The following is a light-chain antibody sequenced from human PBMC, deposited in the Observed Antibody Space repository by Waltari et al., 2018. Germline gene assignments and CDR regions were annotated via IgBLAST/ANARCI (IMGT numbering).Light chain of an antibody. Sequence: SALTQPASVSDSPGQSITISCTGTSSNVGAYYFFLCYQQHPGKAPKLMIYEVSNRPSGVSSRFSASKSGNTASLTISGLQAEDEADYYCTSFTSRSTWVFGGGTKLTVL. V-gene: IGLV2-14*01. CDR2: EVS. J-gene: IGLJ3*02. CDR3: TSFTSRSTWV. CDR1: SSNVGAYYF.